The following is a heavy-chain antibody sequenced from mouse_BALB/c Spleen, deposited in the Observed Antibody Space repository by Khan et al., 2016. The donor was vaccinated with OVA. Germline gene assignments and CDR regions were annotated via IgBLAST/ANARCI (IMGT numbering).Heavy chain of an antibody. D-gene: IGHD3-1*01. V-gene: IGHV3-6*02. CDR2: IRYDGNS. CDR1: GYSITSGYL. Sequence: EVQLQESGPGLVKPSQSLSLTCSVTGYSITSGYLWNWIRQFPGNKLEWMGYIRYDGNSNYNPSLKNRISITRDTSKNQFFLKLNSVTPEDTDTYSCARGGSSGPAWFAYWGQGTLVTVSA. CDR3: ARGGSSGPAWFAY. J-gene: IGHJ3*01.